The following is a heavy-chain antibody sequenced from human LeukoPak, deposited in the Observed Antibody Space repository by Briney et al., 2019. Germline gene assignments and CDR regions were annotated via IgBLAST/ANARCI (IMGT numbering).Heavy chain of an antibody. CDR3: AKDGRWLQLEYYFDY. CDR2: ISYDGSNK. V-gene: IGHV3-30*18. CDR1: GFTFSSYG. J-gene: IGHJ4*02. Sequence: GGSLRLSCAASGFTFSSYGMHWARQAPGKGLEWVAVISYDGSNKYYADSVKGRFTISRENSKNTLYLQMNSLRAEDTAVYYCAKDGRWLQLEYYFDYWGQGTLVTVSS. D-gene: IGHD5-24*01.